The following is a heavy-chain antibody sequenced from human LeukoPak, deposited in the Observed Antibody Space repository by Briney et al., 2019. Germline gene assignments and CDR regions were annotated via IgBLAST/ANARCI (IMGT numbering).Heavy chain of an antibody. D-gene: IGHD3-16*01. CDR1: GDSVSSHSTA. Sequence: SQTLSLTCAISGDSVSSHSTAWNWIRQSPSRGIECLGRTYYRSKWYNDYAVSVKSRITINPDTPKNQVSLHLNSVTPEDTAVYYCASGSGTYENWGQGTLVTVSS. CDR2: TYYRSKWYN. V-gene: IGHV6-1*01. J-gene: IGHJ4*02. CDR3: ASGSGTYEN.